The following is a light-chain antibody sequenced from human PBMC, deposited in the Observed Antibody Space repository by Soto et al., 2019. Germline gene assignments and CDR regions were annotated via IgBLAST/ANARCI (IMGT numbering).Light chain of an antibody. CDR2: DAS. CDR3: QQYNTYWT. CDR1: QSISSW. V-gene: IGKV1-5*01. Sequence: DLQMTQSPSTLSGSVGDRVIITCRASQSISSWLAWYQQKPGKAPKLLIYDASRLQSGVPSRFSGSGSGTEFTLIISSLQPDDFATYYCQQYNTYWTFGQGTKVDIK. J-gene: IGKJ1*01.